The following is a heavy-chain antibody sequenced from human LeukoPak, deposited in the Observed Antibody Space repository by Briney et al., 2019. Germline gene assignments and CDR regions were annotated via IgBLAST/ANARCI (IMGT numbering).Heavy chain of an antibody. CDR2: IYYTGNT. J-gene: IGHJ4*02. CDR1: GGSMSSYY. CDR3: ARRARATVRGDYFDY. D-gene: IGHD3-10*01. V-gene: IGHV4-59*08. Sequence: SETLSLTCTVSGGSMSSYYWTWIRQPPGKELEWIGYIYYTGNTNYNPSLKSRCTISADTSTNQFSLKLNSVTAADTAVYYCARRARATVRGDYFDYWGQGTLVTVSS.